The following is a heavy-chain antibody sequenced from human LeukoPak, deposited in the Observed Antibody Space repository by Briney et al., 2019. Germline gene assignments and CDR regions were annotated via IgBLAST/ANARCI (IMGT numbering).Heavy chain of an antibody. J-gene: IGHJ4*02. CDR3: AREGRYGDYGDY. CDR1: GYSFSSYT. Sequence: ASVKVSCKASGYSFSSYTIHWVRQAPGQRLEWMGWINAGNGDTKYSQKFQARVTITRDTSATTAYMELSSLRSEDTAVYYCAREGRYGDYGDYWGQGTLVTVSS. V-gene: IGHV1-3*01. CDR2: INAGNGDT. D-gene: IGHD4-17*01.